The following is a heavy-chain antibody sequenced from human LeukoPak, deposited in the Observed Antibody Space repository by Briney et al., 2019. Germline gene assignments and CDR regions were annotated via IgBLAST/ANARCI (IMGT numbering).Heavy chain of an antibody. Sequence: SETLSLTCAVSGYSITSASSWGWIRQPPGKGLEWIGTISHSGTTDYKSTLESRLTISMDTSKNLFSLRLTSVTAADSAVYYCAGEGAVPGIDHWGQGTLATVSS. V-gene: IGHV4-38-2*02. CDR2: ISHSGTT. J-gene: IGHJ5*02. D-gene: IGHD3-10*02. CDR1: GYSITSASS. CDR3: AGEGAVPGIDH.